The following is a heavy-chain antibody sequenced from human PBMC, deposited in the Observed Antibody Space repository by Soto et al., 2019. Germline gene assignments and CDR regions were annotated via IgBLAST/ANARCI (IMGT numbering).Heavy chain of an antibody. CDR3: GNSLRTGDLV. CDR1: GFTSSTYS. Sequence: HPGRSRRRSCAASGFTSSTYSMSCDRQAPGEWLGWVAVISISGSDTYYGYSVKGRFTISRDNSNSTLCLQMNSLRAEDTAVYYCGNSLRTGDLVWGQGTLVPVSS. V-gene: IGHV3-23*01. J-gene: IGHJ4*02. D-gene: IGHD1-1*01. CDR2: ISISGSDT.